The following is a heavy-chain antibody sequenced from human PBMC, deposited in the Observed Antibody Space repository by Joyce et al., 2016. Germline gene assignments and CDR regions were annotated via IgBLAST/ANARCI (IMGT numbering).Heavy chain of an antibody. CDR3: TNLDTLGTTLDY. D-gene: IGHD3/OR15-3a*01. CDR1: GLDFSIYA. Sequence: QVQLEQSGGGVVHPGRSLRLSCVVSGLDFSIYAMNWVRQSPDKGLEWVAAITKDGKRRYTADSVKGRFSVSRDNSESTLYLQMDSLRPEDTAIYFCTNLDTLGTTLDYWGRGSLVIVSP. CDR2: ITKDGKRR. J-gene: IGHJ4*01. V-gene: IGHV3-30*18.